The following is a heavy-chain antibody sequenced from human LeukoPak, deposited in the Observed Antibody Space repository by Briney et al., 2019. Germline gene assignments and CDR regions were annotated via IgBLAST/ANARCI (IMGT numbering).Heavy chain of an antibody. Sequence: SETLSLTCTVSGGSISSSSYYWGWIRQPPGKGLEWIGSIYYSGSTYYNPSLKSRVTISVDTSKNQFSLKLSSVTAADTAVYYCARASDFWSGSDGGLYDYWGQGTLVTVSS. V-gene: IGHV4-39*01. J-gene: IGHJ4*02. D-gene: IGHD3-3*01. CDR1: GGSISSSSYY. CDR2: IYYSGST. CDR3: ARASDFWSGSDGGLYDY.